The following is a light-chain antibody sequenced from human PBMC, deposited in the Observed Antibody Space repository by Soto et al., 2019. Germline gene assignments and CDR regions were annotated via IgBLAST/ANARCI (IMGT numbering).Light chain of an antibody. Sequence: EILMTQSPATLSVSPGERATLSCRASQTVTGALAWYQQKPGQPPRLLIYGASTRASGIPDRFGGSGSGTEFSLTISSLQSEDFAVYYYQQYNDWPPYTFGQGTNVEIK. CDR1: QTVTGA. V-gene: IGKV3-15*01. CDR3: QQYNDWPPYT. J-gene: IGKJ2*01. CDR2: GAS.